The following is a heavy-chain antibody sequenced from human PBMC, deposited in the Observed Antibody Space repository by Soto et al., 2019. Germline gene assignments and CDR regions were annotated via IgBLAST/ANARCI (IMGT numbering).Heavy chain of an antibody. Sequence: ASVKVSCKASGYTFTSYAIHWVRQAPGQRLEWMGWINAGNGNTKYSQKFQGRVTITRDTSASTAYMELSSLRYEDTAVYYCAIAPEPGGKDVWSRGTTVTVSS. CDR3: AIAPEPGGKDV. CDR1: GYTFTSYA. CDR2: INAGNGNT. D-gene: IGHD1-26*01. V-gene: IGHV1-3*01. J-gene: IGHJ6*02.